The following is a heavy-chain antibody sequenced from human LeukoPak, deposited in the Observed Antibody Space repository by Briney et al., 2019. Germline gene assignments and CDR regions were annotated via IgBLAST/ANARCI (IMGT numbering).Heavy chain of an antibody. Sequence: SETLSLTCTVSGGSISTYYWSWIRQPAGKGLEWIGRMYTSGSTYYNPSLKSRVTISVDTSKNQFSLKLSSVTAADTAVYYCARVDSSGYYYLNWFDPWGQGTLVTVSS. J-gene: IGHJ5*02. CDR1: GGSISTYY. CDR2: MYTSGST. CDR3: ARVDSSGYYYLNWFDP. V-gene: IGHV4-4*07. D-gene: IGHD3-22*01.